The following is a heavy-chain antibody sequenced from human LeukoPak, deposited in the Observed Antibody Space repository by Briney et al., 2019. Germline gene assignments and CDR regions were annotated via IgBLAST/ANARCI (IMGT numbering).Heavy chain of an antibody. V-gene: IGHV3-74*01. CDR3: ARDRGPRTGFMVREAYDY. CDR1: GFTFSDYW. CDR2: INTDGGIT. D-gene: IGHD3-10*01. Sequence: GGSLRLSCAASGFTFSDYWIHWVRQAPGKGLVWVSRINTDGGITNYADSVKGRFSISRDNAKNTLCLQMSSLRAEDTAVYYCARDRGPRTGFMVREAYDYWGQGTLVTVSS. J-gene: IGHJ4*02.